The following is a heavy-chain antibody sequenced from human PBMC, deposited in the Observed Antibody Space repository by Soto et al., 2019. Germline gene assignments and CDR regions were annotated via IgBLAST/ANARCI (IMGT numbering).Heavy chain of an antibody. Sequence: EVQLLESGGGLVQPGGSLRLSCAASGFTFSSYAMSWVRQAPGKGLEWVSAISGSGGSTYYADSVKGRFTISRDNSKNTLYLQMNSLRAEATAVYYCARDYDFSSGPFDYWGQGTLVTVSS. CDR1: GFTFSSYA. CDR3: ARDYDFSSGPFDY. D-gene: IGHD3-3*01. J-gene: IGHJ4*02. V-gene: IGHV3-23*01. CDR2: ISGSGGST.